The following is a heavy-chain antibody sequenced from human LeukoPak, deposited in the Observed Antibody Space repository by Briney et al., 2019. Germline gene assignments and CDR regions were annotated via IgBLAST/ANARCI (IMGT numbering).Heavy chain of an antibody. CDR2: TYYSGST. Sequence: PSETLSLTCTVSGGSISSGGYYWSWIRQHPGKGLEWIGYTYYSGSTYYNPSLKSRVAISVDTSKNQFSLKLSSVTAADTAVYYCARQSSFTYYFDSWGQGTLVTVSS. CDR1: GGSISSGGYY. CDR3: ARQSSFTYYFDS. V-gene: IGHV4-31*03. J-gene: IGHJ4*02.